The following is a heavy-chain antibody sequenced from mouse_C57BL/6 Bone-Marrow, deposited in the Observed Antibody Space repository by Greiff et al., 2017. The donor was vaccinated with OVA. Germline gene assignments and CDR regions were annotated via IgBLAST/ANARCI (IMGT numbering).Heavy chain of an antibody. Sequence: DVQLQESGPGLVKPSQSLSLTCSVTGYSITSGYYWNWIRQFPGNKLEWMGYISYDGSNNYNPSLKNRISITRDTSKNQFFLKLNSVTTEDTATYYCARDYDVTWFAYWGQGTLVTVSA. V-gene: IGHV3-6*01. CDR2: ISYDGSN. CDR3: ARDYDVTWFAY. CDR1: GYSITSGYY. J-gene: IGHJ3*01. D-gene: IGHD2-12*01.